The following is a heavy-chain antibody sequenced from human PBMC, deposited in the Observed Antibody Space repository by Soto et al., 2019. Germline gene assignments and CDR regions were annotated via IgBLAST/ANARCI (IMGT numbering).Heavy chain of an antibody. CDR3: ARGSYSSKFDS. CDR1: GGSISSYY. D-gene: IGHD6-13*01. CDR2: IYYRGST. J-gene: IGHJ4*02. Sequence: SETLSLTCTVSGGSISSYYWSWIRQPPGKGLEWIGEIYYRGSTNYNPSLKSRVTISVDTSTNQFSLELSSVTAADTAVYYCARGSYSSKFDSWGRGTLVTVSS. V-gene: IGHV4-59*12.